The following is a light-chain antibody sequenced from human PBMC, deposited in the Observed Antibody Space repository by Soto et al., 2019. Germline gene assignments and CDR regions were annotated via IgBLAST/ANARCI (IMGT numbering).Light chain of an antibody. V-gene: IGLV2-8*01. CDR3: SSYAGSINFYV. J-gene: IGLJ1*01. CDR2: DVS. Sequence: QSALTQPPSASGSPGQSVTSSCTGTSSDVGGYNYVSWYQQLPGKAPKLMIYDVSERPSGVPDRFSGSKSGNTASLTVSGLQAEDEADYYCSSYAGSINFYVFGTGTKLTVL. CDR1: SSDVGGYNY.